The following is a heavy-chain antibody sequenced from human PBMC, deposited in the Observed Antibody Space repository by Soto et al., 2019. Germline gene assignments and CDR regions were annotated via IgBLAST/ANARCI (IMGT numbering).Heavy chain of an antibody. Sequence: QVQLVESGGGVVQPGRSLRLSCAASGFTFSSYGMHWVRQAPGKGLEWVAVISYDGSNKYYADSVKGQFTISRDNSKNTLYLQMNSLRAEDTAVYYCAKARRDSSGWYYFDYWGQGTLVTVSS. V-gene: IGHV3-30*18. CDR1: GFTFSSYG. CDR2: ISYDGSNK. J-gene: IGHJ4*02. D-gene: IGHD6-19*01. CDR3: AKARRDSSGWYYFDY.